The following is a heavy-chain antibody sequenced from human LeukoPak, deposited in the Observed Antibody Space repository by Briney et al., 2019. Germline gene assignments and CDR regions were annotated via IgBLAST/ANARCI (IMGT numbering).Heavy chain of an antibody. D-gene: IGHD3-9*01. J-gene: IGHJ4*02. CDR2: IHRAGRT. Sequence: KSSETLSLTCAVSGVSISSSEWWIWVRQPPGQGLEWIGEIHRAGRTRCNPSLKSRVTISMDYSKNQFSLKLTSVTAADTAIYYCGKTDIYFNPIDYWGPGSLVTVSS. CDR3: GKTDIYFNPIDY. CDR1: GVSISSSEW. V-gene: IGHV4-4*02.